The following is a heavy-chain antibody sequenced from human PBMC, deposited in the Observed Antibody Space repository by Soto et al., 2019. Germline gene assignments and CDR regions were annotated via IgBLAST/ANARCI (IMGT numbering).Heavy chain of an antibody. Sequence: PGGSLRLSCAASGFTFSSYWMSWVRQAPGKGLEWVANIKQDGSEKYYVDSVKGRFTISRDNAKNSLYLQMNSLRAEDTAVYYCARLLVSSRSGMDVRGQGATVTVSS. CDR2: IKQDGSEK. J-gene: IGHJ6*02. D-gene: IGHD2-15*01. V-gene: IGHV3-7*05. CDR3: ARLLVSSRSGMDV. CDR1: GFTFSSYW.